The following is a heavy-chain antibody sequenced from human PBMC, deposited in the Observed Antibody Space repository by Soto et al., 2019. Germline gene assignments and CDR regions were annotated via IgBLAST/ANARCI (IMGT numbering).Heavy chain of an antibody. Sequence: SETLSLTCIVSGGSISSSSYYWGWIRQPPGKGLEWIGSIYYSGSTYYNPSLKSRVTISVDTSKNQFSLKLSSVTAADTAVYYCARQYSGSYWSSRHFDYWGQGTLVTVSS. D-gene: IGHD1-26*01. CDR1: GGSISSSSYY. J-gene: IGHJ4*02. CDR2: IYYSGST. CDR3: ARQYSGSYWSSRHFDY. V-gene: IGHV4-39*01.